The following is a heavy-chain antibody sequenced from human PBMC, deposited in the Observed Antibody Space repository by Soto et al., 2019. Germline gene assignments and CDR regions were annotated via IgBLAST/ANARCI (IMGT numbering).Heavy chain of an antibody. D-gene: IGHD2-2*02. CDR1: GYTFTSYA. CDR2: INAGNGNT. Sequence: ASVKVSCKASGYTFTSYAMHWVRQAPGQRLEWMGWINAGNGNTKYSQKFQGRVTITRDTSASTAYMELSSLRSEDTAVYYCARDRRYCSSTSCHKGYYYGMDVRGQGTTVTVSS. CDR3: ARDRRYCSSTSCHKGYYYGMDV. V-gene: IGHV1-3*01. J-gene: IGHJ6*02.